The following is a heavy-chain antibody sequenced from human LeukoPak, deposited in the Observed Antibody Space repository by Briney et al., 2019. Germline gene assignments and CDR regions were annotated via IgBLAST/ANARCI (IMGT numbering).Heavy chain of an antibody. Sequence: GASVKVSCKASGYTFTSYAMNWVRQAPGQGLEWMGWINTNTRNPTYAQGFTGRFVFSLDTSVSTAYLQISSLKAEDTAVYYCAREGDYYDSSGYNNWGQGTLVTVSS. V-gene: IGHV7-4-1*02. CDR3: AREGDYYDSSGYNN. D-gene: IGHD3-22*01. CDR2: INTNTRNP. J-gene: IGHJ4*02. CDR1: GYTFTSYA.